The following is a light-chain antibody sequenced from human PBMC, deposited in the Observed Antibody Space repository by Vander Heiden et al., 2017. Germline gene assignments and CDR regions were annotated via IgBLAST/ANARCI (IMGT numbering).Light chain of an antibody. V-gene: IGLV3-1*01. CDR1: ELGDKY. CDR3: QAWDNNTVI. CDR2: QDT. Sequence: SFELAQPPSVSVSPGQTASLTCSGYELGDKYACWYQQKPGQSPVLVIYQDTKRPSGIPERISGSNSGNTATLTISGTEAMDEADYFCQAWDNNTVIFGGGTKLSVL. J-gene: IGLJ2*01.